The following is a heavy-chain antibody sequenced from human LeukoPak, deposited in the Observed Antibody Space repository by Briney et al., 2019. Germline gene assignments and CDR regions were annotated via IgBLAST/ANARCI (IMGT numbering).Heavy chain of an antibody. D-gene: IGHD1-1*01. CDR2: VNESGGT. V-gene: IGHV4-34*01. CDR3: ARDRGTWNDDGFDY. CDR1: IDSFSNYH. Sequence: SETLSLTCAVYIDSFSNYHWNWIRQTPAKGMEWIGEVNESGGTNISPSLRSRVILSVDTSKNQFSLKLISVTVADTAIYYCARDRGTWNDDGFDYWGQGTLVTVSS. J-gene: IGHJ4*02.